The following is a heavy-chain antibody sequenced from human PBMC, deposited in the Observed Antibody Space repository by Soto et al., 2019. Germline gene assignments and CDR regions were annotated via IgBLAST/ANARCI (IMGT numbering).Heavy chain of an antibody. CDR3: AKDLGYDSSGYPDY. J-gene: IGHJ4*02. CDR2: ISYDGSNK. D-gene: IGHD3-22*01. Sequence: QVQLVESGGGVVQPGRSLRLSCAASGFTFSSYGMHWVRQAPGKGLEWVAVISYDGSNKYYADSVKGRFTISRDNSKHTLYLQMNSLRAEDTAVYYCAKDLGYDSSGYPDYWGQGTLVTVSS. CDR1: GFTFSSYG. V-gene: IGHV3-30*18.